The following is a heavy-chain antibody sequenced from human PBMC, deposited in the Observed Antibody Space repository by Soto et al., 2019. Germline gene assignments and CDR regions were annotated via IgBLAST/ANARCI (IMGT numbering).Heavy chain of an antibody. CDR1: GGSISSSSYY. CDR3: ARRAVGTIFGVVIMAWFDP. CDR2: IYYSGST. Sequence: SETLSLTCTVSGGSISSSSYYWGWIRQPPGKGLEWIGSIYYSGSTYYNPSLKSRVTISVDTSKNQFSLKLSSVTAADTAVYYCARRAVGTIFGVVIMAWFDPWGQGTLVTVSP. V-gene: IGHV4-39*01. D-gene: IGHD3-3*01. J-gene: IGHJ5*02.